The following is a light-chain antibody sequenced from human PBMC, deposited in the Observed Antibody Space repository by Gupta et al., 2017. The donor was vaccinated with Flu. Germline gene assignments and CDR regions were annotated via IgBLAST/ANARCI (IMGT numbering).Light chain of an antibody. Sequence: DIVMTQSPDSLSVSLGERATINCKSSQSVLYSSNNKNYLAWYQQKPGQPPKLLIYWASTRESGVPDRFSGSGSGTDFTLTISSLQAEDVAVYYCQQYYSTSWGFGQGTKVEIK. CDR1: QSVLYSSNNKNY. V-gene: IGKV4-1*01. J-gene: IGKJ1*01. CDR2: WAS. CDR3: QQYYSTSWG.